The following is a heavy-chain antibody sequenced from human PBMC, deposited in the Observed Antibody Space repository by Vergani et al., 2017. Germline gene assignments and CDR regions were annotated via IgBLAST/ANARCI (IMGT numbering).Heavy chain of an antibody. D-gene: IGHD7-27*01. CDR3: ARSSNWGSTGFDY. V-gene: IGHV2-70*04. CDR1: GFSLSTSGMR. J-gene: IGHJ4*02. CDR2: IDWDDDK. Sequence: QVTLKESGPALVKPTQTLTLTCTFSGFSLSTSGMRVSWIRQPPGKALEWLARIDWDDDKFYSTSLKTRLTISKDTSKNQVVLTMTNMDPVDTATYCCARSSNWGSTGFDYWGQGTLVTVSS.